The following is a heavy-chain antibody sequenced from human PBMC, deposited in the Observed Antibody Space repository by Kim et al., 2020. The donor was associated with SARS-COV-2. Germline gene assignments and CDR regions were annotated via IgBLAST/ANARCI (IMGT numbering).Heavy chain of an antibody. CDR2: IFPTRGTT. V-gene: IGHV1-69*13. CDR3: AITFENSAAFDS. D-gene: IGHD1-7*01. CDR1: GATLRTYT. J-gene: IGHJ4*02. Sequence: SVKVSCKASGATLRTYTSSWVRRAPGQGLEWMGGIFPTRGTTDFARKFQGRVTITADASTSSTYLTLTSLRSEDTAVYYCAITFENSAAFDSWGQGTAVIVSS.